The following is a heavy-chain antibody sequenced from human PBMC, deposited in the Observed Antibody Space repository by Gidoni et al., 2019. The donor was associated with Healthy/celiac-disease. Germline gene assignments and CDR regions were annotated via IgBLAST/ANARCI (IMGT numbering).Heavy chain of an antibody. CDR1: GFTFSSYE. J-gene: IGHJ4*02. V-gene: IGHV3-48*03. CDR2: ISSSGSTI. Sequence: EVQLVESGGGLVQPGGSLRLSCAASGFTFSSYEMNWVRQAPGKGLEWVSYISSSGSTIYYADSVKGRFTISRDNAKNSLYLQRNSLRAEDTAVYYCARVGGQVGSIGYWGQGTLVTVSS. D-gene: IGHD1-26*01. CDR3: ARVGGQVGSIGY.